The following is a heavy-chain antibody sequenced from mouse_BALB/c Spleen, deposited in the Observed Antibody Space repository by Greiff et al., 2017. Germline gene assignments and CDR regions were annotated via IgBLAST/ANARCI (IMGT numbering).Heavy chain of an antibody. CDR1: GYTFTDYA. J-gene: IGHJ4*01. V-gene: IGHV1S137*01. CDR3: ARGEVRGAMDY. Sequence: VQVVESGAELVRPGVSVKISCKGSGYTFTDYAMHWVKQSHAKSLEWIGVISTYYGDASYNQKFKGKATMTVDKSSSTAYMELARLTSEDSAIYYCARGEVRGAMDYWGQGTSVTVSS. D-gene: IGHD2-14*01. CDR2: ISTYYGDA.